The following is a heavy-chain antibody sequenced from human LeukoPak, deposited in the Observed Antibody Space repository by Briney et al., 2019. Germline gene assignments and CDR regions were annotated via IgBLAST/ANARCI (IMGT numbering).Heavy chain of an antibody. J-gene: IGHJ4*02. Sequence: PGGSLRLSCAASGFTFSSYAMSWVRQAPGKGLEWVSAISGSGGSTYYADSVKGRFTISRDNSKNTLYLQMNSLRAEDTAVYYCAKDGRLRFLEWLLGYYFDYWGQGTLVTVSS. D-gene: IGHD3-3*01. CDR3: AKDGRLRFLEWLLGYYFDY. CDR2: ISGSGGST. V-gene: IGHV3-23*01. CDR1: GFTFSSYA.